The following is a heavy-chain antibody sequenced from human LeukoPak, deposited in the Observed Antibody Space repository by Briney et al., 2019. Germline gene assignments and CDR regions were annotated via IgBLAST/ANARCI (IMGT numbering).Heavy chain of an antibody. D-gene: IGHD2-2*01. CDR1: GFTFSSYG. J-gene: IGHJ4*02. CDR2: IWYDGSNK. Sequence: PGGSLRLSCAASGFTFSSYGMHWVRQAPGKGLEWVAVIWYDGSNKYYADSVKGRFTISRDNSKNTLYLQMNSLRTEDTAVYYCAKTKFYCSSTSCPYYFDYWGQGTLVTVSS. V-gene: IGHV3-33*06. CDR3: AKTKFYCSSTSCPYYFDY.